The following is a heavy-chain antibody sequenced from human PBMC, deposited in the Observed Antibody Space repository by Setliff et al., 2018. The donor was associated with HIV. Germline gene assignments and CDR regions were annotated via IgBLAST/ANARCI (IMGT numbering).Heavy chain of an antibody. CDR2: IYDSGST. CDR1: GASISNSNSY. CDR3: ARHRDPPGSRWIFYYYYMDL. Sequence: PSETSLTCTVYGASISNSNSYWAWIRQPPGKRLEWLGSIYDSGSTSYNPSLSSRLTVSVDTSKNQVSLRLTSVTAADAGVYYCARHRDPPGSRWIFYYYYMDLWGEGTTVTVSS. J-gene: IGHJ6*03. V-gene: IGHV4-39*01. D-gene: IGHD6-13*01.